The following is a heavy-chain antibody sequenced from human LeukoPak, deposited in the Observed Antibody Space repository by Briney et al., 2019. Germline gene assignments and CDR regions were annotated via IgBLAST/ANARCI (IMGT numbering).Heavy chain of an antibody. CDR3: ARAEVRGGYNWFDP. V-gene: IGHV3-53*01. CDR1: GFTVSSTY. CDR2: TYYDGTT. D-gene: IGHD3-10*01. J-gene: IGHJ5*02. Sequence: GGSLRLSCAGSGFTVSSTYMSWVRQAPGKGLEWVSTTYYDGTTYSGDSVKGRFSISRDNSKNTLYLQMNSLRAEDTAVYYCARAEVRGGYNWFDPWGQGTLVTVSS.